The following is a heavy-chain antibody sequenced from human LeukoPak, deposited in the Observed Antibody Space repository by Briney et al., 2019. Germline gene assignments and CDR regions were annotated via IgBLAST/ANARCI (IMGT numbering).Heavy chain of an antibody. CDR3: ARGGRDYDFWSGPDY. V-gene: IGHV1-69*05. CDR1: AGTFSSYA. Sequence: GASVKVSCKASAGTFSSYAISWVRQPPGQGLEWMGGIIPILGTANYAQKFKGRVTTATDESTSTAYRELSSLRSEDTGVYYCARGGRDYDFWSGPDYWGQGTLVTVAS. J-gene: IGHJ4*02. D-gene: IGHD3-3*01. CDR2: IIPILGTA.